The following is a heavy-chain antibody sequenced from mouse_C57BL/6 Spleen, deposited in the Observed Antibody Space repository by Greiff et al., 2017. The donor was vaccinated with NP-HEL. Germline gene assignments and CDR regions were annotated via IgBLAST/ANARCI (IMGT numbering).Heavy chain of an antibody. V-gene: IGHV1-66*01. CDR1: GYSFTSYY. CDR3: ANGFLY. Sequence: VKLQQSGPELVKPGASVKISCKASGYSFTSYYIHWVKQRPGQGLAWIGWIYPGSGNTKYNEKFKGKATLTADTSSSTAYMQLSSLTSEDSAVYYCANGFLYWGQGTLVTVSA. J-gene: IGHJ3*01. CDR2: IYPGSGNT. D-gene: IGHD2-2*01.